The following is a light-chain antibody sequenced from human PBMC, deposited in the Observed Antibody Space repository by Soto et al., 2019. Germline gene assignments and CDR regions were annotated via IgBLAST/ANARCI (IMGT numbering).Light chain of an antibody. V-gene: IGKV1-12*01. Sequence: DIQMTQSPSSVSASVXXXVTIACRASQGXXXXLAWYQQKPGTPPKLLIYAASTLHSGVPPRFSGSGSGTDFTLTISSLQPEDFATYYCQQANTFPWTFGQGTKVGIK. CDR3: QQANTFPWT. J-gene: IGKJ1*01. CDR1: QGXXXX. CDR2: AAS.